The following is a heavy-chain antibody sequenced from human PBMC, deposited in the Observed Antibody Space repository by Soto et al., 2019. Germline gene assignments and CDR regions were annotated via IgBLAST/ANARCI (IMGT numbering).Heavy chain of an antibody. D-gene: IGHD2-8*01. J-gene: IGHJ4*02. V-gene: IGHV3-7*03. Sequence: PXGSLRISFAASGFTLSNYWMTWVRQAPGKGLEWVANINKDGSQKNYVDSVKGRFTIARDNGQNSLSLQINSLRVEDTAVYYCVREMGLAYWGQGALVTVS. CDR3: VREMGLAY. CDR1: GFTLSNYW. CDR2: INKDGSQK.